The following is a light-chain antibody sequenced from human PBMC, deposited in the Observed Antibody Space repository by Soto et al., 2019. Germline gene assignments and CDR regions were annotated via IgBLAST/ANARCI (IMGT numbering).Light chain of an antibody. V-gene: IGKV3-11*01. J-gene: IGKJ2*01. CDR3: QQCSNWPRT. CDR2: GVF. Sequence: EIVLTQSPVTLSFSPGERATLSCRASQSVGDYLAWYQHKSGQPPRLLIYGVFRRAADIPARFSGSGSGTDFTLTISSLEPEDFAVYYCQQCSNWPRTFGQGTKLEIK. CDR1: QSVGDY.